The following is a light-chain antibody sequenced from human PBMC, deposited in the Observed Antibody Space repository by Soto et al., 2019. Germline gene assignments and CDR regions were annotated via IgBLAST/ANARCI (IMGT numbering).Light chain of an antibody. CDR1: SSDVGTYKL. CDR3: CSDVV. Sequence: QSVLTQPASVSGSPGQSITISCTGTSSDVGTYKLVSWYQQLPGKDPQLIIYESSKRPSGVSSRFSGSKSANTASLTISGLQAEDEAHYYCCSDVVFGGGTKLTVL. J-gene: IGLJ2*01. CDR2: ESS. V-gene: IGLV2-23*01.